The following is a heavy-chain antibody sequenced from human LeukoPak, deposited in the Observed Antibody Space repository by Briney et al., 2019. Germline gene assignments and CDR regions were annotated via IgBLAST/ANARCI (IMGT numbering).Heavy chain of an antibody. Sequence: SETLSLTCAVSGGSISSGGYSWSWIRQPPGKGLEWIGYIYHSGSTYYNPSLKSRVTISVDRSKNQFSLKLSSVTAADTAVYYCARHFGVVTTGNWFDPWGQGTLVTVSS. D-gene: IGHD3-3*01. CDR3: ARHFGVVTTGNWFDP. CDR2: IYHSGST. J-gene: IGHJ5*02. CDR1: GGSISSGGYS. V-gene: IGHV4-30-2*01.